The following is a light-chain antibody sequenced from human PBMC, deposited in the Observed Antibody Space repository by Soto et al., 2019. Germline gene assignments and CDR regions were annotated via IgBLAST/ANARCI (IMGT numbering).Light chain of an antibody. CDR3: LQHNDYPRT. J-gene: IGKJ4*01. V-gene: IGKV1-17*01. CDR2: EAS. Sequence: DIQMTQSPSSLSASVGDRVTISCRASQGINNDLGWYQQKPGKTPKRLIYEASTLQSGVPSRFSGSGSGKEFTLTISSLQPEDFANYYCLQHNDYPRTFGGGTQVAIK. CDR1: QGINND.